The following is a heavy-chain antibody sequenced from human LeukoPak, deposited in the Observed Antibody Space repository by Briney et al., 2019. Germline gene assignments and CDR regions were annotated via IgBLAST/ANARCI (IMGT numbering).Heavy chain of an antibody. CDR3: AAASVAPGGHFYGMDL. CDR2: IVVASGKT. V-gene: IGHV1-58*01. J-gene: IGHJ6*04. D-gene: IGHD2-8*02. Sequence: GASVKVSCKASGFTFSNSAVQWVRQARGQRLEWIGWIVVASGKTNYAQSFQGRHTASRDMPTSTAYMEVGSLRSEDTAVHYCAAASVAPGGHFYGMDLRGKGTTVTVSS. CDR1: GFTFSNSA.